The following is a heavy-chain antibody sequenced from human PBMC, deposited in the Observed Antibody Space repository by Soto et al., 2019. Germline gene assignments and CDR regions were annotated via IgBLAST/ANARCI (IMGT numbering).Heavy chain of an antibody. V-gene: IGHV4-39*01. CDR1: GGSISSSSYY. D-gene: IGHD2-15*01. Sequence: SETLSLTCTVSGGSISSSSYYWGWIRQPPGKGLEWIGSIYYSGSTYYNPSLKSRVTISVDTSKNQFSLKLNSVTAADTAVYYCARQDRELPDYWGQGTLVTVSS. CDR2: IYYSGST. CDR3: ARQDRELPDY. J-gene: IGHJ4*02.